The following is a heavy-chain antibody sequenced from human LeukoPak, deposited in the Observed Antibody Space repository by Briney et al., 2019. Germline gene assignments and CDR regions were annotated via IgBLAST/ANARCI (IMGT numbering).Heavy chain of an antibody. V-gene: IGHV1-3*01. J-gene: IGHJ4*02. CDR2: INAGNGNT. CDR3: ATEYYYDSSGYYRTTSYFDY. D-gene: IGHD3-22*01. Sequence: ASVKVSCKASGYTFTSYAMHWVRQAPGQRLEWMGWINAGNGNTKYSQKFQGRVTITADESTSTAYMELSSLRSEDTAVYYCATEYYYDSSGYYRTTSYFDYWGQGTLVTVSS. CDR1: GYTFTSYA.